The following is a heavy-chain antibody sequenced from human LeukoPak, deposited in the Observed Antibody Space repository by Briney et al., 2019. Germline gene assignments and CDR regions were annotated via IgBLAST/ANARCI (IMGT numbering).Heavy chain of an antibody. CDR2: INHSGST. CDR3: ARNIKDY. V-gene: IGHV4-34*01. Sequence: PSETLSLTCAVYGGSFSGYYWSWIRQPPGKGLEWIGEINHSGSTNYNPSLKSRVTISVDTSKNQFSLKLSSVTAADTAMYYCARNIKDYWGQGTLVTVSS. D-gene: IGHD2/OR15-2a*01. J-gene: IGHJ4*02. CDR1: GGSFSGYY.